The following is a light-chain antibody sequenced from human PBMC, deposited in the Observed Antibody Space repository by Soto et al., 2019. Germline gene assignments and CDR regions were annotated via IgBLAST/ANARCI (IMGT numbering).Light chain of an antibody. V-gene: IGKV3-20*01. J-gene: IGKJ2*01. CDR1: QSVTNNY. Sequence: SGLTQSPGTLSLSPGERATLSCRATQSVTNNYFAWYQQRPGQSPRLLIYGVSSRATDIPDRFSGSGSGTDFTLTISRLEPEDFVVYYCQQYSSLPHTFGQGTKLEVK. CDR3: QQYSSLPHT. CDR2: GVS.